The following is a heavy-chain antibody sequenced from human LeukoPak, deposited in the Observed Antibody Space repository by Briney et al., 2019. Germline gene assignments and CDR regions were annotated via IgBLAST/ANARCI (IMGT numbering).Heavy chain of an antibody. J-gene: IGHJ4*02. Sequence: GGSLRLSCAASGFTFSNAWMSWVRQAPGKGLEWVGRIKSKTDGGATDYAAPVKGRFTISRDDSKTTLYLQMNSLKTEDTAVYYCTTSSPSIVVVAPFDYWGQGTLVTVSS. CDR1: GFTFSNAW. CDR2: IKSKTDGGAT. CDR3: TTSSPSIVVVAPFDY. V-gene: IGHV3-15*01. D-gene: IGHD2-15*01.